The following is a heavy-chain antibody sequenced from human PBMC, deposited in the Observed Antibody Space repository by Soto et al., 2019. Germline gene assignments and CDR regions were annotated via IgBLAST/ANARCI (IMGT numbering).Heavy chain of an antibody. D-gene: IGHD6-13*01. V-gene: IGHV5-10-1*01. CDR1: GYSFTSYW. CDR2: IDPSDSYT. J-gene: IGHJ6*02. CDR3: ASAPVGGIAAAGTGYYGMDV. Sequence: GESLKISCKGSGYSFTSYWISWVRQMPGKGLEWMGRIDPSDSYTNYSPSFQGHVTISADKSISTAYPQWSSLKASDTAMYYCASAPVGGIAAAGTGYYGMDVWGQGTTVTVSS.